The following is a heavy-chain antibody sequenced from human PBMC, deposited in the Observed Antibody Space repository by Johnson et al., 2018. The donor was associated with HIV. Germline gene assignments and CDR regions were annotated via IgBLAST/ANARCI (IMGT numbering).Heavy chain of an antibody. D-gene: IGHD6-19*01. Sequence: EVQLVESGGGLVKPGGSLRLSCAASGFTFSNAWMSWVRQAPGKGLEWVGRIKSKTDGGTTDYAAPVKGRFTISRDDSKNTRYLQMNSLKTEDTAVYYCTTSYSSGWYGANDAFDIWGQGTMVTVSS. CDR2: IKSKTDGGTT. CDR3: TTSYSSGWYGANDAFDI. J-gene: IGHJ3*02. V-gene: IGHV3-15*01. CDR1: GFTFSNAW.